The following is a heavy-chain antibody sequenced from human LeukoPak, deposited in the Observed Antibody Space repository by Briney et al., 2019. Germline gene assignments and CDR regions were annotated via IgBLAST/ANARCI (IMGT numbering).Heavy chain of an antibody. CDR1: GGSISSYY. V-gene: IGHV4-59*01. CDR3: ARLREEYCSSTSCLYYYYYYMDV. J-gene: IGHJ6*03. D-gene: IGHD2-2*01. CDR2: IYYSGST. Sequence: PSEILSLTCTVSGGSISSYYWSWIRQPPGKGLEWIGYIYYSGSTNYNPSLKSRVTISVDTSKNQFSLKLSSVTAADTAVYYCARLREEYCSSTSCLYYYYYYMDVWGKGTTVTVSS.